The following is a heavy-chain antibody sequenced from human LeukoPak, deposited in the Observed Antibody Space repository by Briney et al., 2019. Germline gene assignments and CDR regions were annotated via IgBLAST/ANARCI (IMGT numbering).Heavy chain of an antibody. CDR1: GDSISTNNW. CDR3: ARFVIGIVGGENYYYYGLDV. Sequence: SGTLSLTCVVAGDSISTNNWWTWVRQPPGKGLQWIGEILHSGSANYNPSLKNRVTISVDKSKNQFSLKMNSVTAADTAVYYCARFVIGIVGGENYYYYGLDVWGQGTTVTVSS. D-gene: IGHD3-16*01. J-gene: IGHJ6*02. CDR2: ILHSGSA. V-gene: IGHV4-4*02.